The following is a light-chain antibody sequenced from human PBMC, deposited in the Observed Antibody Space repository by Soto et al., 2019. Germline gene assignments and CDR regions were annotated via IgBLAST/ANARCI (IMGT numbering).Light chain of an antibody. CDR1: RSNIGSNT. V-gene: IGLV1-44*01. Sequence: QSVLTQPPSASGTPGQRVTISCSGSRSNIGSNTVNWYQQLPGTAPKLLIYSNNQRPSGVPDRFSGSKSGTSASLAISGLQSEDEVEYYCAVWDDSLNGWVFGGGTKVTVL. CDR3: AVWDDSLNGWV. J-gene: IGLJ3*02. CDR2: SNN.